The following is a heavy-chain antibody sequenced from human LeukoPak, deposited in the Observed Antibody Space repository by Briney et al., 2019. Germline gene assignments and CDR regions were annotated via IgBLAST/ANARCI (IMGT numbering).Heavy chain of an antibody. J-gene: IGHJ4*02. CDR1: GGSFSGYY. D-gene: IGHD7-27*01. CDR3: ARGRLGRFFDY. V-gene: IGHV4-34*01. CDR2: INHSGST. Sequence: SETLSLTCAVYGGSFSGYYWSWIRQPPGKGLEWIGEINHSGSTNYNPSLKSRVTISVDTSKNQFSLKLSSVTAADTAVYYRARGRLGRFFDYWGQGTLVTVSS.